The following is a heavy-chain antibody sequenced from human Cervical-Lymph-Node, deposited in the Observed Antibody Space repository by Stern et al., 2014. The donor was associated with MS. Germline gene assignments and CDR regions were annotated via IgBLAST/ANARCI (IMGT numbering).Heavy chain of an antibody. CDR2: IYHSGNI. V-gene: IGHV4-4*02. CDR1: GGSISRANW. D-gene: IGHD3-10*01. J-gene: IGHJ4*02. Sequence: QVQLQESGPKLVKPSGTLSLTCAVSGGSISRANWWSWVRPSPGKGLGGIGRIYHSGNIKYNPYLKGRVTISSDKSNNNFPLTLTTVTAADTAVYYCATAPYFYGSGAFGWGQGILVTVSS. CDR3: ATAPYFYGSGAFG.